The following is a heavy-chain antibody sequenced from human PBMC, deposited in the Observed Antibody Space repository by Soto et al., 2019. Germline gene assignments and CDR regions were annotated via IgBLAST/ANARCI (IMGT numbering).Heavy chain of an antibody. CDR3: ASSKQQWLLLIDDYYYGMDV. Sequence: SETLSLTCTVSGGSISSYYWSWIRQPAGKGLEWIGRIYTSGRTNYNPSLKSRVTMSVDTAKNQFSLKLSSVTAADTAVYYCASSKQQWLLLIDDYYYGMDVWGQGTTVT. CDR1: GGSISSYY. D-gene: IGHD6-19*01. CDR2: IYTSGRT. J-gene: IGHJ6*02. V-gene: IGHV4-4*07.